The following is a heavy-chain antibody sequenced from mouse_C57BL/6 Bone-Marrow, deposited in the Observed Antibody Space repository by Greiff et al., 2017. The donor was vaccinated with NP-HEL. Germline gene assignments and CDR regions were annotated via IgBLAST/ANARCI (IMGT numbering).Heavy chain of an antibody. D-gene: IGHD1-1*01. Sequence: DVMLVESGGGLVKPGGSLKLSCAASGFTFSDYGMHWVRQAPEKGLEWVAYISSGSSTIYYADTVKGRFTISRDNAKNTLFLQMTSLRSEDTAMYYCAGYYYGSSYYFDYWGQGTTLTVSS. V-gene: IGHV5-17*01. CDR2: ISSGSSTI. CDR1: GFTFSDYG. CDR3: AGYYYGSSYYFDY. J-gene: IGHJ2*01.